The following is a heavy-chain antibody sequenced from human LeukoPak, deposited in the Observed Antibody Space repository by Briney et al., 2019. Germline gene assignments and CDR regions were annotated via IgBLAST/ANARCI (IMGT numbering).Heavy chain of an antibody. V-gene: IGHV1-69*06. D-gene: IGHD3-10*01. CDR2: IIPIFGTA. CDR1: GGTFSSYA. CDR3: ARDRESVSDDAFDI. Sequence: GSSVKVSCKASGGTFSSYAISWVRQAPRQGLEWMGGIIPIFGTANYAQKFQGRVTITADKSTSTAYMELSSLRSEDTAVYYCARDRESVSDDAFDIWGQGTMVTVSS. J-gene: IGHJ3*02.